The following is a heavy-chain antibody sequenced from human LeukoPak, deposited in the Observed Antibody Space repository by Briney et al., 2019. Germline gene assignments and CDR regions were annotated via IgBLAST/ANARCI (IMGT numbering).Heavy chain of an antibody. CDR1: GFTFSSYG. V-gene: IGHV3-23*01. CDR2: ISGSGGST. D-gene: IGHD3-22*01. J-gene: IGHJ4*02. CDR3: AKDWYYDSSGYPPLDY. Sequence: GGSLRLSCAASGFTFSSYGMSWVRQAPGKGLEWVSAISGSGGSTYYADSVKGRFTISRDNSKNTLYLQMNSLRAEDTAVYYCAKDWYYDSSGYPPLDYWGQGTLVTVFS.